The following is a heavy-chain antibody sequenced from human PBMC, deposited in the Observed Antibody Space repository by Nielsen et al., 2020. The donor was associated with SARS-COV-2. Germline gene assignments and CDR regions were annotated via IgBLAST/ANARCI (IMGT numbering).Heavy chain of an antibody. Sequence: SETLSLTCGVFGGSFSGYYWNWIRQSPGKGLEWIGEVNHLGTTNYNPYLKSRVTISVDTSKTQFSLKLGSVTAADTAMYFCARGRYCTSSTCYFFALDPWDQGTHVTVS. CDR3: ARGRYCTSSTCYFFALDP. J-gene: IGHJ3*01. CDR2: VNHLGTT. CDR1: GGSFSGYY. V-gene: IGHV4-34*01. D-gene: IGHD2-2*01.